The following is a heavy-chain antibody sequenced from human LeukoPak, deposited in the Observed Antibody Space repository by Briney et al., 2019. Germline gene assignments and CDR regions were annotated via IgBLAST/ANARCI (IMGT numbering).Heavy chain of an antibody. J-gene: IGHJ5*02. Sequence: SQTLSLTCAVSSGSISSGGYSWSWIPQPPGKGLEWIGYIYHSGSTYYNPSLKSRVTISVDRSKNQFSLKLSSVTAADTAVYYCARGRGIVVVPAAMRRFGWFDPWGQGTLVSVSS. CDR3: ARGRGIVVVPAAMRRFGWFDP. CDR1: SGSISSGGYS. D-gene: IGHD2-2*01. V-gene: IGHV4-30-2*01. CDR2: IYHSGST.